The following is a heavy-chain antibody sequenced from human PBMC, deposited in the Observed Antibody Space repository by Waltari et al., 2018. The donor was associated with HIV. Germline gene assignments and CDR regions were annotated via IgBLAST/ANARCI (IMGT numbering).Heavy chain of an antibody. CDR3: ARDGADLYSSAQYYYYGLDV. D-gene: IGHD6-25*01. CDR2: INTYNGNT. CDR1: GYTFTKYG. Sequence: QVQLAQSGAEVKKPGASVKVSCKISGYTFTKYGITWVRQAPGQGLEWMGWINTYNGNTNYATKFQDRVTMTTDTATSTVYMDPRSLRSDDTAVYYCARDGADLYSSAQYYYYGLDVWGQGTTVTVSS. J-gene: IGHJ6*02. V-gene: IGHV1-18*01.